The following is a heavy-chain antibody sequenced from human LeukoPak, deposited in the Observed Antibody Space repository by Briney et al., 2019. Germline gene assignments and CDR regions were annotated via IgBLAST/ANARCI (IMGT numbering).Heavy chain of an antibody. D-gene: IGHD6-19*01. V-gene: IGHV4-4*02. CDR3: ARDLDVGAVAGTNWFDP. CDR2: IYHSGST. CDR1: GGSITSGNW. J-gene: IGHJ5*02. Sequence: SGTLSLTCAVSGGSITSGNWWSWVRQPPGTGLEWIGEIYHSGSTNYNPSLKSRVTISVDKSKNQFSLKLSSVTAADTAVYYCARDLDVGAVAGTNWFDPWGQGTLVTVSS.